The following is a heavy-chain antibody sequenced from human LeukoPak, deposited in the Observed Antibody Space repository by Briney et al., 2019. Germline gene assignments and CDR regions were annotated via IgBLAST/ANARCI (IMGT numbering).Heavy chain of an antibody. CDR3: AREIEMARQFDY. D-gene: IGHD5-24*01. Sequence: PSETLSLTCTVSGGSISSYYWSWIRQPPGKGLEWIGYIYYSGSTNYNPSLKSRVTISVDTSKNQFSLKMNSVTAADTAVYYCAREIEMARQFDYWGQGSLVTVSS. CDR1: GGSISSYY. J-gene: IGHJ4*02. CDR2: IYYSGST. V-gene: IGHV4-59*12.